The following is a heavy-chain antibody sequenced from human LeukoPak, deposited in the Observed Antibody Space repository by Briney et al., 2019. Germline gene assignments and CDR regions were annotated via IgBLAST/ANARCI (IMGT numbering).Heavy chain of an antibody. Sequence: PSETLSLTCTVSGGSISSSGYYWGWIRQPPGKGLEWIGSIYYSGSTYYNPSLKSRVTMSVDTSKNQFSLKLSSVTAADTAVYYCARAGDGGYYFSDQYYFDYWGQGTLVTVSS. CDR1: GGSISSSGYY. J-gene: IGHJ4*02. CDR3: ARAGDGGYYFSDQYYFDY. D-gene: IGHD3-3*01. CDR2: IYYSGST. V-gene: IGHV4-39*07.